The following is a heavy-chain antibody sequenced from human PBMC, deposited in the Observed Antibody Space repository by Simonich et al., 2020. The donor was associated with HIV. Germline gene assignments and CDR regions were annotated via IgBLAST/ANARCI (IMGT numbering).Heavy chain of an antibody. Sequence: EVQLVESGGGLVQSGGSLRLSCVASGFTFRNYWVHWVRQAPGKGLEWVLRIKSEGTTTIYADSVKGRFIISRDNAKNTLYLQMNSLRTEDTAVYFCYGAFDVWGQGTMVTVSS. CDR3: YGAFDV. D-gene: IGHD4-17*01. CDR1: GFTFRNYW. CDR2: IKSEGTTT. J-gene: IGHJ3*01. V-gene: IGHV3-74*01.